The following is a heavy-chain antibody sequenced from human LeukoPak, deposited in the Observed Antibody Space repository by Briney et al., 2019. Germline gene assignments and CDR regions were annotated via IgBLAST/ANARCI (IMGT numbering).Heavy chain of an antibody. CDR2: INHSGST. D-gene: IGHD4-17*01. J-gene: IGHJ4*02. CDR3: ARTTVTSPFDY. V-gene: IGHV4-34*01. Sequence: SETLSLTCVVYGGPFSGYYWSWIRQPPGKGLEWVGEINHSGSTNHNPSLKSRVTISVDTPKNQFSLTLSSVTAADTAVYYCARTTVTSPFDYWGQGTLVTVSS. CDR1: GGPFSGYY.